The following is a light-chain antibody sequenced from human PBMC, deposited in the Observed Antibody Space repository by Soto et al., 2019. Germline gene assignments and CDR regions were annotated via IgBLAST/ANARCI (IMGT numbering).Light chain of an antibody. J-gene: IGLJ2*01. CDR3: SSYTTSSTLV. CDR1: SSDIGAYDY. Sequence: QSALTQPASVSGSPGQSITISCTGTSSDIGAYDYVSWYQQHPGIAPKLMIYEVSHRPSGASNRFSGSKSGNAASLTISGLQAEDEADYYCSSYTTSSTLVFGGGTKVTVL. V-gene: IGLV2-14*01. CDR2: EVS.